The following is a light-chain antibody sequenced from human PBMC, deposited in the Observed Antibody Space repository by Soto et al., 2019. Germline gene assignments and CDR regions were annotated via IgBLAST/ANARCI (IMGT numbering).Light chain of an antibody. J-gene: IGKJ5*01. Sequence: EIVLTKSPGTLSLSPGARATISCRASQSVSNNYLAWYQQKPAQAHRLIIYGASNRATGIPDRFSGSVCGTEFTLTISSLEPEDFLVYYGQQRSNWPPITFGQGTRREIK. CDR3: QQRSNWPPIT. CDR2: GAS. CDR1: QSVSNNY. V-gene: IGKV3D-20*02.